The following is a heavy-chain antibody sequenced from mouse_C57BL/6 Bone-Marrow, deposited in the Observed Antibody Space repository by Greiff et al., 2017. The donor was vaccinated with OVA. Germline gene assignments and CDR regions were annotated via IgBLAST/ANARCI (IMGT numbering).Heavy chain of an antibody. J-gene: IGHJ4*01. V-gene: IGHV5-4*01. CDR1: GFTFSSYA. CDR3: ARDREAMDY. Sequence: EVKVEESGGGLVKPGGSLKLSCAASGFTFSSYAMSWVRQTPEKRLEWVATISDGGSYTSYPDNVKGRFTISRDNAKNNLYLQMSHLKSEDTAMYYCARDREAMDYWGQGTSVTVSS. D-gene: IGHD3-1*01. CDR2: ISDGGSYT.